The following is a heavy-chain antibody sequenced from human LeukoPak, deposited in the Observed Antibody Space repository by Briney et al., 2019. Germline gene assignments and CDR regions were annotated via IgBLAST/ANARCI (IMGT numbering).Heavy chain of an antibody. J-gene: IGHJ5*02. CDR1: GGSISGYY. CDR2: IYAGGTT. CDR3: ARVVAYRFDP. D-gene: IGHD2-21*01. V-gene: IGHV4-4*07. Sequence: SETLSLTCNVSGGSISGYYWTWIRQPAGKGLEWIGRIYAGGTTNYNPSSASRVTISADKSKNQFSLSLNSVTAADTAVYYCARVVAYRFDPWGQGTLDTVSS.